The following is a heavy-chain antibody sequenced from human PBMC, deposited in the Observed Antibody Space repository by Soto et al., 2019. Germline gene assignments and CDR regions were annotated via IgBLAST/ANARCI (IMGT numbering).Heavy chain of an antibody. D-gene: IGHD2-2*01. CDR1: GFAFSSYA. V-gene: IGHV3-23*01. CDR2: TSGSGGTT. CDR3: AKSSTGNGD. J-gene: IGHJ4*02. Sequence: EVQLLESGGGLVQPGGSLRLSCAASGFAFSSYAMSWVRQAPGGGLQWVSATSGSGGTTYYADPVKGRFTISRDNSRNTLYLQMNSLKVEDTAVYYCAKSSTGNGDWGQGTLVTVSS.